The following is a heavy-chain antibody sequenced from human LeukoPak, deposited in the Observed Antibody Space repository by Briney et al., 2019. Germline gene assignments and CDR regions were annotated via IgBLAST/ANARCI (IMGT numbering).Heavy chain of an antibody. J-gene: IGHJ4*02. Sequence: GGFLRLSCAASGFDFSNYAMSWVRQGPGKRLEWVSAMSGTGYHTYYADSDKTYYADSVKGRFTISRDNSKSTLYLHMNNLRLEDTAIYYCAKGAAIDHWGQGTLVTVSS. CDR2: MSGTGYHTYYADSDKT. V-gene: IGHV3-23*01. CDR1: GFDFSNYA. CDR3: AKGAAIDH.